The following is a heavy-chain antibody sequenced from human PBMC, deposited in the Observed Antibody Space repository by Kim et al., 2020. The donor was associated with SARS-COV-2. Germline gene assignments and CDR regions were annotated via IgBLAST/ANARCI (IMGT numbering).Heavy chain of an antibody. D-gene: IGHD3-3*01. CDR2: T. J-gene: IGHJ3*02. Sequence: TNSTPPLKRRVTISVDTSKNQFSLKLSSVTAADTAVYYCARDWGGYAFDIWGQGTMVTVSS. V-gene: IGHV4-59*01. CDR3: ARDWGGYAFDI.